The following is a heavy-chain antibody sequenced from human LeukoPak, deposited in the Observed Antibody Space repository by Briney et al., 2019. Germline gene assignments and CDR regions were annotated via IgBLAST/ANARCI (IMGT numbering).Heavy chain of an antibody. CDR3: ARDPSSGGSCCVFFYG. Sequence: GTSVTLSCAASGFTFHSYAMHWAREAPGKGLDGGTVISYDGSNKYYAESVKGRFTISRDNSKNTLYLQMSSLRAEDTAVYYCARDPSSGGSCCVFFYGWGQRTLVSVS. CDR2: ISYDGSNK. J-gene: IGHJ4*02. V-gene: IGHV3-30-3*01. D-gene: IGHD2-15*01. CDR1: GFTFHSYA.